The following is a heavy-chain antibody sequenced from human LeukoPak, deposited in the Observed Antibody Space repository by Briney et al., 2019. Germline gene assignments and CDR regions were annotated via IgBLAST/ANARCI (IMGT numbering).Heavy chain of an antibody. V-gene: IGHV3-33*01. J-gene: IGHJ3*02. CDR3: ARDRAYGFDI. Sequence: GGSLRLSCAASGFTFSSYGFHWVRQAPDKGLEWVAIIWYDGSRDYYADSVKGRLTISRDNSKNTLYLQMNSLRAEDTAVYYCARDRAYGFDIWGQGTMVTVSS. CDR1: GFTFSSYG. CDR2: IWYDGSRD.